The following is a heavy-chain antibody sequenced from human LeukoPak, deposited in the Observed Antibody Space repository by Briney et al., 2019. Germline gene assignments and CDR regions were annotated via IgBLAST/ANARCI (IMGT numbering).Heavy chain of an antibody. V-gene: IGHV3-48*04. D-gene: IGHD3-22*01. Sequence: GRSLRLSCAASGFTFSSYSMNWVRQAPGKGLEWVSYISSSSSTIYYADSVKGRFTISRDNAKNSLYLQMSSLRADDTAVYYCARDRLLYYYDSGPTGHFQHWGQGTLVTV. J-gene: IGHJ1*01. CDR3: ARDRLLYYYDSGPTGHFQH. CDR1: GFTFSSYS. CDR2: ISSSSSTI.